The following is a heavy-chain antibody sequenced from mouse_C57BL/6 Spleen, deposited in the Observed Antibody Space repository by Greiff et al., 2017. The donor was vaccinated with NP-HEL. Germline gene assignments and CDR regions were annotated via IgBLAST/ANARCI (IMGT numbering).Heavy chain of an antibody. CDR2: IDPANGNT. CDR1: GFNIKNTY. D-gene: IGHD2-2*01. J-gene: IGHJ3*01. Sequence: VQLQQSVAELVRPGASVKLSCTASGFNIKNTYMHWVKQRPEQGLEWIGRIDPANGNTKYAPKFQGKAPITADTYSNTAYLQLSSLTSEDTAIYYCSGGGYYGYLAWFAYWGQGTLVTVSA. CDR3: SGGGYYGYLAWFAY. V-gene: IGHV14-3*01.